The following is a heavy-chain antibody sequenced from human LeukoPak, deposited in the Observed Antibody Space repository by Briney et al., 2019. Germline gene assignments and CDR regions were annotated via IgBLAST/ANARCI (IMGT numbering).Heavy chain of an antibody. CDR2: ISSSSSTI. V-gene: IGHV3-48*04. D-gene: IGHD3-22*01. CDR3: AREIYDSSGYYPIDY. CDR1: GFTFSSYS. J-gene: IGHJ4*02. Sequence: GGSLRLSCAASGFTFSSYSMNWVRQAPGKGLEWVSYISSSSSTIYYADSVKGRFTISRDNAKNSLYLQMNSLRAEDTAVYYCAREIYDSSGYYPIDYWGQGTLVTVSS.